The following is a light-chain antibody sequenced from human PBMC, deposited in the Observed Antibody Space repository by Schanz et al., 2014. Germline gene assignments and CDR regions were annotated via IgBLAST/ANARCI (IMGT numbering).Light chain of an antibody. CDR1: SSDVGGYNY. V-gene: IGLV2-14*01. CDR2: DVS. J-gene: IGLJ1*01. Sequence: QFALTQPASVSGSPGQSITISCTGTSSDVGGYNYVSWYQQHPGKAPKLMIYDVSNRPSGVSNRFSGSKSGNTASLTISGLQAEDEADYYCSSYTSSSTLTVFGTGTKLTVL. CDR3: SSYTSSSTLTV.